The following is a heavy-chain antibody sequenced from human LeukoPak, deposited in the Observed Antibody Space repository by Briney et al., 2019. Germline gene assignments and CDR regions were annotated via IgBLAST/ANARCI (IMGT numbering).Heavy chain of an antibody. CDR3: AREYCSSTSCPDALDI. CDR2: IYHSGST. CDR1: GYSISSGYY. D-gene: IGHD2-2*01. Sequence: PSETLSLTCTVSGYSISSGYYWGWIRQPPGKGLEWIGSIYHSGSTYYNPSLKSRVTISVDTSKNQFSLKLSSVTAADTAVYYCAREYCSSTSCPDALDIWGQGTMVTVSS. J-gene: IGHJ3*02. V-gene: IGHV4-38-2*02.